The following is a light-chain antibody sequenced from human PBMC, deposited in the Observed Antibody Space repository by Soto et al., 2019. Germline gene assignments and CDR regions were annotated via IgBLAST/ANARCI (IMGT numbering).Light chain of an antibody. V-gene: IGKV3-15*01. Sequence: EILMTQSPATLSVSPGERATLSCRASQSVNSNLAWYQQKPGQAPRLLIYRASTRATGIPARFSGSGSGTDCTLTISGLQSEDFEIYYCQQYNNWPRTFGQGTKVDIK. CDR1: QSVNSN. J-gene: IGKJ1*01. CDR2: RAS. CDR3: QQYNNWPRT.